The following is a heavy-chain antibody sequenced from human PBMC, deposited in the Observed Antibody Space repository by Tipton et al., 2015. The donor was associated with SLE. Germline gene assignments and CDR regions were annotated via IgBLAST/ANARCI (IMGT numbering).Heavy chain of an antibody. CDR2: IYYSGST. CDR1: GGPLNHGGYY. V-gene: IGHV4-39*07. CDR3: ARDAGLVGTGATPLGY. Sequence: TLSLTCTVSGGPLNHGGYYWNYIRQHPGEGLEWIGSIYYSGSTYYNPSLKSRVTISVDTSKNQFSLKLTSMTAADTAVYYCARDAGLVGTGATPLGYWGQGTLVSVSS. J-gene: IGHJ4*02. D-gene: IGHD5-24*01.